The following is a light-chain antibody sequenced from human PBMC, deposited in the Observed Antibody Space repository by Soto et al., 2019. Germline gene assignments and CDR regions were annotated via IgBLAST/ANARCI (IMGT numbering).Light chain of an antibody. V-gene: IGLV1-51*01. Sequence: HSVLTQPPSVSAAPGQEVTISCSGGSSNIGNNYVSWFQQLPGTAPKLLIFDNNKRPSGIPDRFSGSTSGTSATLGITGLQTGDEADYYCGTWDTTLSAVVFGGGTKLTVL. CDR2: DNN. J-gene: IGLJ3*02. CDR1: SSNIGNNY. CDR3: GTWDTTLSAVV.